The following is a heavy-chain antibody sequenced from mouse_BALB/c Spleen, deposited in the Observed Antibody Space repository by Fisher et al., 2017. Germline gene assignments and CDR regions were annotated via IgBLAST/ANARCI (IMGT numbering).Heavy chain of an antibody. V-gene: IGHV1-18*01. CDR3: ARGGYDYAMDY. D-gene: IGHD2-2*01. Sequence: KFKGKATLTVDKSSSTAYMELRSLTSEDTAVYYCARGGYDYAMDYWGQGTSVTVSS. J-gene: IGHJ4*01.